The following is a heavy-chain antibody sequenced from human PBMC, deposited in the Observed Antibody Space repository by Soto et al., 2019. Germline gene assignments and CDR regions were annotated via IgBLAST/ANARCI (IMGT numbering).Heavy chain of an antibody. CDR1: GGSISSYY. D-gene: IGHD4-17*01. Sequence: PSETLSLTCTVSGGSISSYYWSWIRQPPGKGLEWIGYIYYSGSTNYNPSLKSRVTISVDTSKNQFSLKLSSVTAADTAVYYCARDRTVTTTSPMDVWGKGTTVTVSS. V-gene: IGHV4-59*01. CDR3: ARDRTVTTTSPMDV. CDR2: IYYSGST. J-gene: IGHJ6*03.